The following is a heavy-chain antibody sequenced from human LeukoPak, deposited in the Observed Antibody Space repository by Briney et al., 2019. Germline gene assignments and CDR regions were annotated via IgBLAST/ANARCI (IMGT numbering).Heavy chain of an antibody. CDR2: ISGYDGNT. CDR3: ARDYRKVFGVIIIDGMDV. V-gene: IGHV1-18*03. CDR1: GYPFTSYG. Sequence: ASVKVSCKASGYPFTSYGISWVRQAPGQGLEWMGWISGYDGNTNYAQKLQGRVTMTTDTSTSTAYMELRSLRSDDMAVYYCARDYRKVFGVIIIDGMDVWGQGTTVTVSS. D-gene: IGHD3-3*01. J-gene: IGHJ6*02.